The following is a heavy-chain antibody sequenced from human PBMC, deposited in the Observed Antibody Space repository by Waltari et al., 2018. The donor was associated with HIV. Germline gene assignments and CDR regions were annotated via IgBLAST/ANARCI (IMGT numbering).Heavy chain of an antibody. D-gene: IGHD5-18*01. Sequence: SLRLPCVASDFSFTSPSIPWVRQAPGKGLEWVALISKDGNTKHYTDSVRGRFTLSRDLSQKTVHLQMSRLRAEDTAIYYCARSFQIVSETDVGYRYDYPLDAWGQGTLVTVSS. CDR2: ISKDGNTK. V-gene: IGHV3-30*10. CDR1: DFSFTSPS. J-gene: IGHJ5*02. CDR3: ARSFQIVSETDVGYRYDYPLDA.